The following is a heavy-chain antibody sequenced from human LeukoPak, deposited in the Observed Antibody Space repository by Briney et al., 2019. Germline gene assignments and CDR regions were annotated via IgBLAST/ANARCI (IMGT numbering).Heavy chain of an antibody. Sequence: ASVRVSCKASGYRFVTYGISWVRQTPGQGLEWMAWTSPHNDNTDYAQKFQGRVTVTTDTAASTAYLELRSLRSDDTAVYYCARDVTYSYDKKGDYWGQGTLVTVSS. D-gene: IGHD5-18*01. V-gene: IGHV1-18*01. J-gene: IGHJ4*02. CDR3: ARDVTYSYDKKGDY. CDR2: TSPHNDNT. CDR1: GYRFVTYG.